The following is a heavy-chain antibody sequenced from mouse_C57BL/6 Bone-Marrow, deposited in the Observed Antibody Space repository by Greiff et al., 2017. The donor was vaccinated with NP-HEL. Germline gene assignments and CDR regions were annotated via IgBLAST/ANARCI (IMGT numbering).Heavy chain of an antibody. D-gene: IGHD4-1*01. J-gene: IGHJ3*01. V-gene: IGHV1-64*01. CDR2: IHPNSGST. CDR3: ARRGLGLAWFAY. Sequence: QVQLQQPGAELVKPGASVKLSCKASGYTFTSYWMHWVKQRPGQGLEWIGMIHPNSGSTNYNEKFKSQATLPVDKSSSTAYMQLSSLTSEDSAVYYCARRGLGLAWFAYWGQGTLVTVSA. CDR1: GYTFTSYW.